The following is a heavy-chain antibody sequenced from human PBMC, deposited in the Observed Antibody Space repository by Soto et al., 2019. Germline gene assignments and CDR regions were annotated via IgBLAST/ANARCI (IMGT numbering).Heavy chain of an antibody. CDR2: IIPALGVT. J-gene: IGHJ4*02. CDR3: ATNYDYGGD. CDR1: GGTFGSYV. D-gene: IGHD4-17*01. V-gene: IGHV1-69*09. Sequence: QVQLVQSGAEVKKPGSSVKVSCKASGGTFGSYVFSWVRQAPGQGLEWMGGIIPALGVTNYAQKFQGRVTITADQSTTTAYMELSSLRSDDTAVYYCATNYDYGGDWGQGTLVTVSS.